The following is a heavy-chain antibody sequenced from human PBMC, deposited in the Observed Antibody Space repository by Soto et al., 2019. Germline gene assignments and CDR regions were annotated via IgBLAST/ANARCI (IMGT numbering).Heavy chain of an antibody. CDR1: GYTLTELS. CDR3: ATGFRYCSSTSCSNWFDP. Sequence: GASVKVSCKVSGYTLTELSMHWVRQAPGKGLEWMGGFDPEDGETIYAQKFQGRVTMTEDTSTDTAYMELSSLRSEDTAVYYCATGFRYCSSTSCSNWFDPWGQGTLVTVSS. V-gene: IGHV1-24*01. D-gene: IGHD2-2*01. J-gene: IGHJ5*02. CDR2: FDPEDGET.